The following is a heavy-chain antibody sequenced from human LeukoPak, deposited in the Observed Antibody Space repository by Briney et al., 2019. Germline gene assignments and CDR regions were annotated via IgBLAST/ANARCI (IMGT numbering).Heavy chain of an antibody. CDR1: TFTFSSYS. CDR3: ARDAVLSINWFDP. J-gene: IGHJ5*02. Sequence: GGSLRLSCVASTFTFSSYSMNWVRQAPGKGLEWVSFISSSGDTIYYADSVKGRFTISRDNAKSSLYLQMNSLRAEDTAVYYCARDAVLSINWFDPWGQGTLVTVSS. CDR2: ISSSGDTI. D-gene: IGHD3-16*01. V-gene: IGHV3-48*04.